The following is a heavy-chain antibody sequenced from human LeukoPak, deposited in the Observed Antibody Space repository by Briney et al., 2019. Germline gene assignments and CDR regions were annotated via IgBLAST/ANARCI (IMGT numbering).Heavy chain of an antibody. CDR1: GGSVSSNY. Sequence: ETLSLTCTVSGGSVSSNYMSWVRQAPGKGLEWVSVIYSGGNTYYADSVKGRFTISRDNSKNTLYLQLNSLRAEDTAVYYCARVVGIFWSGYYGGAFDIWGQGTMVTVSS. CDR3: ARVVGIFWSGYYGGAFDI. J-gene: IGHJ3*02. CDR2: IYSGGNT. V-gene: IGHV3-53*01. D-gene: IGHD3-3*01.